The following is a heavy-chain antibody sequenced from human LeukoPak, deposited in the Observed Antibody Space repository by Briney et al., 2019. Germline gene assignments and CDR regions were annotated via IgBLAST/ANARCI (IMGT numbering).Heavy chain of an antibody. CDR1: GFTFRSYT. J-gene: IGHJ4*02. Sequence: GGSLRLSCVASGFTFRSYTMSWVRQAPGKGLEWVSSIPGTSSPKYYAGSVKGRFTGSRDNSKNTMYLQMTSLRAEDTAIYYCAKNVGYCSSSSCSRQYFDSWGQGILVTVSS. CDR2: IPGTSSPK. D-gene: IGHD2-2*01. V-gene: IGHV3-23*01. CDR3: AKNVGYCSSSSCSRQYFDS.